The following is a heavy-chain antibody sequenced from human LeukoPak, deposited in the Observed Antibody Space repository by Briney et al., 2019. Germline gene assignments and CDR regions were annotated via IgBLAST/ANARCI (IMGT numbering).Heavy chain of an antibody. V-gene: IGHV3-21*01. Sequence: GGSLRLSCAASGFTFSSYSMNWVRRAPGKGLEWVSSISSSSSYIYYADSVKGRFTISRDNAKNSLYLQMNSLRVEDTAVYYCARDRRITMIVVGHDAFDIWGQGTMVTVSS. CDR2: ISSSSSYI. J-gene: IGHJ3*02. CDR1: GFTFSSYS. CDR3: ARDRRITMIVVGHDAFDI. D-gene: IGHD3-22*01.